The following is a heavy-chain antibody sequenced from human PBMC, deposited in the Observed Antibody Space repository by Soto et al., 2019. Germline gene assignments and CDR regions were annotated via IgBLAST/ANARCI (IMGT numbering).Heavy chain of an antibody. CDR2: IIPIFGTA. J-gene: IGHJ5*02. CDR3: ARDRYCSGGSCYSHLKTQYNWFDP. CDR1: GGTFSSYA. Sequence: VASVKVSCKASGGTFSSYAISWVRQAPGQGLEWMGGIIPIFGTANYAQKFQGRVTITADESTSTAYMELSSLRSEDTAVYYCARDRYCSGGSCYSHLKTQYNWFDPWGQGTLVTVSS. D-gene: IGHD2-15*01. V-gene: IGHV1-69*13.